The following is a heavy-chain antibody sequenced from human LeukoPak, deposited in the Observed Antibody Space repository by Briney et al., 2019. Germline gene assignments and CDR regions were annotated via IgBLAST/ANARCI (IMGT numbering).Heavy chain of an antibody. J-gene: IGHJ3*02. Sequence: GESLKISCKGSGNSFTSYWIGWGRQMPGKGLEWMGIIFPGDSDTRYSPSFQGQVTISADKSISTAYLQWSSLKAPDTAVCFCERRNYLYSSSLSLAHDAFDIWGQGTMVTVSS. D-gene: IGHD2-2*01. CDR3: ERRNYLYSSSLSLAHDAFDI. V-gene: IGHV5-51*01. CDR1: GNSFTSYW. CDR2: IFPGDSDT.